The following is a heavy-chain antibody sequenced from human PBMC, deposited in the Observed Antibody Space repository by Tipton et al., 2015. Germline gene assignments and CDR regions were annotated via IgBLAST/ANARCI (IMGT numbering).Heavy chain of an antibody. V-gene: IGHV3-72*01. D-gene: IGHD4-23*01. J-gene: IGHJ4*02. CDR1: GFTFRDYY. CDR2: TRSAGNSYTT. Sequence: QLVQSGGGLVQPGGSLRLSCAAFGFTFRDYYMDWVRQVPGKGLEWVGRTRSAGNSYTTDYAASVKGRFTISRDDSKNSLYLQMNSLKTEDTAMYYCVRVQNGGSFDCWGQGTLVTVSS. CDR3: VRVQNGGSFDC.